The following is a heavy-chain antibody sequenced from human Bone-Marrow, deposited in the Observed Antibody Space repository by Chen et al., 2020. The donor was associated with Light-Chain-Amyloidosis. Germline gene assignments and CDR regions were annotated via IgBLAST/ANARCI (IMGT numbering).Heavy chain of an antibody. Sequence: QLVESGGGLLQRGGSLRLSCAASGFAFSSYAMSWVRQAPGKGLEWVSAISGSGGSTYYADSVKGRFTISRDNSKNTLYLQMNSLRAEDTAVYYCAKSGWGFIAVANFDYWGQGTLVTVSS. J-gene: IGHJ4*02. V-gene: IGHV3-23*04. CDR1: GFAFSSYA. D-gene: IGHD6-19*01. CDR3: AKSGWGFIAVANFDY. CDR2: ISGSGGST.